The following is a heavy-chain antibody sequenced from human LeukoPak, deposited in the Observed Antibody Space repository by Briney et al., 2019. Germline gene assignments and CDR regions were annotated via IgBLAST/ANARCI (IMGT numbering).Heavy chain of an antibody. V-gene: IGHV3-23*01. CDR1: GFTFSSYS. CDR2: ISGSGGST. J-gene: IGHJ4*02. Sequence: GSLRPSCSTSGFTFSSYSKRRVRQAPGEGLEWVSAISGSGGSTYYADSVKGRFTISRDNSKNTLYLQMNSLRAEDTAVYYCAKDPAFGYWGQGTLVTVSS. CDR3: AKDPAFGY. D-gene: IGHD6-25*01.